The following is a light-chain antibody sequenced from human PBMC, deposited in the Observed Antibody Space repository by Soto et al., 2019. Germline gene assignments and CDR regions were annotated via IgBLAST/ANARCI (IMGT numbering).Light chain of an antibody. CDR3: SSYTSSSTSDVV. Sequence: QSALTQPASVSGSPGQSITISCTGTSSDVGGYNYVSWYQQHPGKAPKLMIYEVSNRPSGVSNRFSGSKSGNTASLTIPGLQAEDEADYYCSSYTSSSTSDVVFGGGTKVTVL. V-gene: IGLV2-14*01. CDR1: SSDVGGYNY. J-gene: IGLJ2*01. CDR2: EVS.